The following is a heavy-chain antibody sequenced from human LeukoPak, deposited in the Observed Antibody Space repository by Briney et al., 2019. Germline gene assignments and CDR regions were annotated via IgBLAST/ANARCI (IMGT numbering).Heavy chain of an antibody. CDR1: GFTFSRNW. V-gene: IGHV3-20*04. CDR2: INWNGGST. Sequence: GGSLRLSCAASGFTFSRNWMHWVRQAPGKGLEWVSGINWNGGSTGYADSVKGRFTISRDNAKNSLYLQINSLRAEDTALYYCARGNLHDYGDYRSGGWYNWFDPWGQGTLVTVSS. CDR3: ARGNLHDYGDYRSGGWYNWFDP. D-gene: IGHD4-17*01. J-gene: IGHJ5*02.